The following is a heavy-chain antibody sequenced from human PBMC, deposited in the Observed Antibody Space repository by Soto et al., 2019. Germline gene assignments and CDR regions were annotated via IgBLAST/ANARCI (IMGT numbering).Heavy chain of an antibody. CDR3: ARWTGYFDL. Sequence: ASETLSLTCTVSGGSISSYYWSWIRQPPGKGLEWIGYIYYSGSTNYNPSLKSRVTISVDTSKNQFSLKLSSVTAADTAVYYCARWTGYFDLWGRGTLVTVSS. J-gene: IGHJ2*01. CDR1: GGSISSYY. D-gene: IGHD5-12*01. CDR2: IYYSGST. V-gene: IGHV4-59*08.